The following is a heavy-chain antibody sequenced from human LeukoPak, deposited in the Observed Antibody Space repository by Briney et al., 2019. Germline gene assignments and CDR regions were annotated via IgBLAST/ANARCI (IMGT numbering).Heavy chain of an antibody. CDR3: ARGQGVYASGSYPFDD. V-gene: IGHV3-21*01. J-gene: IGHJ4*02. CDR2: ISSSSTYI. Sequence: GGSLRLPCAASGFTFSDYSMNWVRQAPGKGLEWVSSISSSSTYIFYADSVKGRFTISRDYAKNSLYLQMNSLRAEDTAVYFCARGQGVYASGSYPFDDWGQGTQVTVSS. CDR1: GFTFSDYS. D-gene: IGHD3-10*01.